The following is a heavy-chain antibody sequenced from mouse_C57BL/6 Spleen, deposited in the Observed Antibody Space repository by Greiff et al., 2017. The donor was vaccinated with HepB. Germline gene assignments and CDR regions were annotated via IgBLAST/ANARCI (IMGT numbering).Heavy chain of an antibody. CDR2: IYPGDGDT. J-gene: IGHJ4*01. V-gene: IGHV1-82*01. CDR1: GYAFSSSW. CDR3: ARGGVYDGYYWAMDY. Sequence: VHLVESGPELVKPGASVKISCKASGYAFSSSWMNWVKQRPGKGLEWIGRIYPGDGDTNYNGKFKGKATLTADKSSSTAYMQLSSLTSEDSAVYFCARGGVYDGYYWAMDYWGQGTSVTVSS. D-gene: IGHD2-3*01.